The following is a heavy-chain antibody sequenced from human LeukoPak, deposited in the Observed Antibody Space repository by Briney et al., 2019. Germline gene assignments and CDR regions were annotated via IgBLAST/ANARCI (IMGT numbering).Heavy chain of an antibody. CDR3: ARSSGWAYGDYDGFIAFDI. D-gene: IGHD4-17*01. J-gene: IGHJ3*02. V-gene: IGHV1-18*01. CDR2: ISTYNGNT. CDR1: GYTFTNHG. Sequence: ASVKVSCKASGYTFTNHGISWVRQAPGQGLEWMGWISTYNGNTNYAQKLQGRVTMTTDTSTSTAYMELRSLRSDDTAVYYCARSSGWAYGDYDGFIAFDIWGQGTMVTVSS.